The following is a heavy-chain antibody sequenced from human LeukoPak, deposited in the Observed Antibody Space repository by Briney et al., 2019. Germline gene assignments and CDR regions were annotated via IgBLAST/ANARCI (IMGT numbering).Heavy chain of an antibody. Sequence: SETLSLTCTVSGDSFRSCYWSWIRQPPGKGLEWIGYIYYSGSTNYNPSLKSRVTISVDTAKNQFSLKLNSVTAADTAVYYCASHGGNSFFDYWGQGTLVTVSS. J-gene: IGHJ4*02. V-gene: IGHV4-59*01. CDR2: IYYSGST. D-gene: IGHD4-23*01. CDR1: GDSFRSCY. CDR3: ASHGGNSFFDY.